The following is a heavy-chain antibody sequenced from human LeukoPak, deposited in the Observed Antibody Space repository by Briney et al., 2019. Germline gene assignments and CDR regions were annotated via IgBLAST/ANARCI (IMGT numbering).Heavy chain of an antibody. D-gene: IGHD3-22*01. CDR1: GFTFSSYS. CDR2: ISSSSSTI. J-gene: IGHJ4*02. V-gene: IGHV3-48*01. Sequence: GGSLRLSCAVSGFTFSSYSMNWVRQAPGKGLEWVSYISSSSSTIYYADSVKGRFTISRDNAKNSLYLQMNSLRAEDTAVYYCARDPSGYYYDSSGYSDYWGQGTLVTVSS. CDR3: ARDPSGYYYDSSGYSDY.